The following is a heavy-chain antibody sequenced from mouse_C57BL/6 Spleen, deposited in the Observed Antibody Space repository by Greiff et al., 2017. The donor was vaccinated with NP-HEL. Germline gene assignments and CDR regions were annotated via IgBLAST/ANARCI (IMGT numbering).Heavy chain of an antibody. D-gene: IGHD1-1*01. J-gene: IGHJ2*01. V-gene: IGHV1-64*01. CDR1: GYTFTSYW. CDR2: IHPNSGST. Sequence: VQLQQPGAELVKPGASVKLSCKASGYTFTSYWMHWVKQRPGQGLEWIGMIHPNSGSTNYNEKFKSKATLTVDKSSSTAYMQLSSLTSEDSAVYYCARSDWGSSFYFDYWGQGTTLTVSS. CDR3: ARSDWGSSFYFDY.